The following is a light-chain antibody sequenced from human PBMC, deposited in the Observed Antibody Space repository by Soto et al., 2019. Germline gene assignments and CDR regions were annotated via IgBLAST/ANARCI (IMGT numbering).Light chain of an antibody. CDR2: AAS. CDR3: QQYYSYPRT. V-gene: IGKV1-8*01. CDR1: QGISSY. J-gene: IGKJ1*01. Sequence: IRMTQSPSSFSASTGDRVTITCRASQGISSYLAWYQQKPGKAPKLLIYAASTLQSGVPSRFSGSGSGTDFTLTISCLQSEDFATYCCQQYYSYPRTFGQGTKV.